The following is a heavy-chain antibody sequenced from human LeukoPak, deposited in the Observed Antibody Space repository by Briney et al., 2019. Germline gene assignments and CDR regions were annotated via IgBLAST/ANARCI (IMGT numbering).Heavy chain of an antibody. CDR2: ISYDGSNK. Sequence: GGSLRLSCAASGFTFSSYGMHWVRQAPGKGLEWVAVISYDGSNKYYADSVKGRFTISRDNSKNTLYLQMNSLRAENTAVYYCAKDGGYNDFDYWGQGTLVTVSS. V-gene: IGHV3-30*18. J-gene: IGHJ4*02. CDR1: GFTFSSYG. D-gene: IGHD5-24*01. CDR3: AKDGGYNDFDY.